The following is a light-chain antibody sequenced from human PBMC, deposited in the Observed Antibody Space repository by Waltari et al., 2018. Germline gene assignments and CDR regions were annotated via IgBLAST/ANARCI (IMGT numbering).Light chain of an antibody. V-gene: IGLV1-44*01. J-gene: IGLJ2*01. CDR1: SFNIDSHP. CDR2: NNK. Sequence: QSVLTQPPCASGRLGQRVAITCSGSSFNIDSHPANWYQHLPRTAPKLLIYNNKRRPSGVPHRFSGSKSGTSAPLAISGLQSEDESDYYCAVWDDSLNGVVFGGGTKLTVL. CDR3: AVWDDSLNGVV.